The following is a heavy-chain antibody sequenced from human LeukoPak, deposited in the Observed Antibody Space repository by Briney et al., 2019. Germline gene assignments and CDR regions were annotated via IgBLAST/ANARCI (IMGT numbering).Heavy chain of an antibody. D-gene: IGHD3-10*01. J-gene: IGHJ4*02. CDR3: ARVPGDY. V-gene: IGHV3-21*01. Sequence: GGSLRLSYAASGFTFTSYSMNWVRQAPGKGLEWVSSISGSSSYIYYADSVKGRFTISRDNAKNSLYLQMNSLRADDTAVYYCARVPGDYWGQGTLVTVSS. CDR2: ISGSSSYI. CDR1: GFTFTSYS.